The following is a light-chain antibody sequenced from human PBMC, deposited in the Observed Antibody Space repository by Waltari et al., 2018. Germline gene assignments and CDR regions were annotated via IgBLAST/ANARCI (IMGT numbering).Light chain of an antibody. Sequence: QSALTQPASVSGSPGQSITISCTGTSSDVGGYNYVSSYQQHPGKAPKLLIFDVSYRPSGVSDRFSGSKSGNTASLTISGLQAEDESDYYCCSFTSRSTWVFGGGTKLTVL. J-gene: IGLJ3*02. V-gene: IGLV2-14*01. CDR3: CSFTSRSTWV. CDR1: SSDVGGYNY. CDR2: DVS.